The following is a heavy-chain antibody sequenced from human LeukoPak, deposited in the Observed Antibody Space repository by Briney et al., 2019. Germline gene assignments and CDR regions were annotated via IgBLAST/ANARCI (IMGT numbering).Heavy chain of an antibody. D-gene: IGHD2-2*01. J-gene: IGHJ3*02. Sequence: SETLSLTCTVSGGSISSSSYYWGWIRQPPGKGLEWIGSIYYSGSTYYNPSLKSRVTISVDTSKNQFSLKLSSVTAADTAVYYCARQRMYCSSTSCYLDAFDIWGQGTMVTVSS. CDR1: GGSISSSSYY. V-gene: IGHV4-39*01. CDR3: ARQRMYCSSTSCYLDAFDI. CDR2: IYYSGST.